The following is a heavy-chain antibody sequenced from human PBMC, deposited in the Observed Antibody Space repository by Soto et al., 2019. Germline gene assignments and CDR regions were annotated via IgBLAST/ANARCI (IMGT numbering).Heavy chain of an antibody. Sequence: SETLSLTCTVSGDSITSSSHYWGWIRQPPGKGLESIANIYYDGNTYYNPSLKSRVTISLDTSKNQFSLRLNSVTAADTAVYYCVRGSAAGTKSPFDYWGQGTLVTVSS. V-gene: IGHV4-39*01. D-gene: IGHD6-13*01. CDR1: GDSITSSSHY. J-gene: IGHJ4*02. CDR3: VRGSAAGTKSPFDY. CDR2: IYYDGNT.